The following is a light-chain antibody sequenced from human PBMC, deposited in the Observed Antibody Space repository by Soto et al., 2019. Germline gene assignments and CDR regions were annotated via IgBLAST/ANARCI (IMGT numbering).Light chain of an antibody. CDR2: GAS. CDR1: QSVSTN. J-gene: IGKJ4*01. Sequence: ERVMTQFPGALSVSPGERATLSCRASQSVSTNLAWYQQKPGQAPRLLIYGASSRATGIPARFSGNRSGTEYTLTIASLQSEDFAVYYCQQYNNWPLTFGGGTKVEI. V-gene: IGKV3-15*01. CDR3: QQYNNWPLT.